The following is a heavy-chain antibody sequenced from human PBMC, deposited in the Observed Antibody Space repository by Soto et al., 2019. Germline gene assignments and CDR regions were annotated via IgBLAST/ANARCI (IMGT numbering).Heavy chain of an antibody. CDR1: GFTFSSYS. CDR2: ISSSSIYI. J-gene: IGHJ4*02. CDR3: ARDLPPPNSGPGDY. Sequence: PGGSLRLSCAASGFTFSSYSMNWVRQAPGKGLEWVSSISSSSIYIYYADSVKGRFTISRDNAKNSLYLQMNSLRAEDTAVYYCARDLPPPNSGPGDYWGQGTLVTVSS. D-gene: IGHD6-19*01. V-gene: IGHV3-21*01.